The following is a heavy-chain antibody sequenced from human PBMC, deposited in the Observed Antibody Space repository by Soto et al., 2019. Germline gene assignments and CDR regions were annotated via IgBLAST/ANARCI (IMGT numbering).Heavy chain of an antibody. D-gene: IGHD1-26*01. V-gene: IGHV1-46*01. CDR3: ARDRDPPVGIRWLATIDY. Sequence: ASVKVSCKASGYTFTSYYMHWVRQAPGQGLEWMGIINPSGGSTSYAQKFQGRVTMTRDTSTSTVYMELSSLRSEDTAVYYCARDRDPPVGIRWLATIDYSGQATLVTVSS. CDR2: INPSGGST. CDR1: GYTFTSYY. J-gene: IGHJ4*02.